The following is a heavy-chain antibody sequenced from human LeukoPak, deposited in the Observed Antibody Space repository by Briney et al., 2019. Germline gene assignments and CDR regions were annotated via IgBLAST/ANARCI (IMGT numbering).Heavy chain of an antibody. CDR3: ARRYGDYVSESAAFLH. Sequence: GRSLRLSCAASGFTFSDYAFHWVRQAPGKGLEWVALISYDGSNKYYADSVKGRFTISKDISKKTLYLQMNSLRVEDTAVYYCARRYGDYVSESAAFLHWGQGTLVTVSS. CDR2: ISYDGSNK. V-gene: IGHV3-30-3*01. D-gene: IGHD4-17*01. J-gene: IGHJ4*02. CDR1: GFTFSDYA.